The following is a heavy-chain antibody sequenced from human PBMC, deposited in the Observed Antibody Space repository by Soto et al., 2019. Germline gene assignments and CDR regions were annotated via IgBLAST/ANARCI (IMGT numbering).Heavy chain of an antibody. CDR2: IMPVFRTP. CDR1: GGTFRTAA. Sequence: QVHLEQSGAEVKKPGSSVKVSCKASGGTFRTAAVSWVRQAPGQGLEWLGGIMPVFRTPDYAQKFQGRVTITADDSTSTAYMELSGLRSADTAVYYCARDNDRPQLGGNYYYILDVWGQGTTITVSS. J-gene: IGHJ6*02. CDR3: ARDNDRPQLGGNYYYILDV. D-gene: IGHD2-8*01. V-gene: IGHV1-69*12.